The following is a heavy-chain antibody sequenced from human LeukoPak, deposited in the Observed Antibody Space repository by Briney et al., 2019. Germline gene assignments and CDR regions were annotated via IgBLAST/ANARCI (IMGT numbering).Heavy chain of an antibody. CDR2: INHSGST. CDR1: GGSFSGYY. CDR3: ARLAPQLRYFDWTRGSGSYSPFDY. Sequence: PSETLSLTCAVYGGSFSGYYWSWIRQPPGKGLEWIGEINHSGSTNYNPSLKSRVTISVDTSKNQFSLKLSSVTAADTAVYYCARLAPQLRYFDWTRGSGSYSPFDYWGQGTLVTVSS. J-gene: IGHJ4*02. V-gene: IGHV4-34*01. D-gene: IGHD3-9*01.